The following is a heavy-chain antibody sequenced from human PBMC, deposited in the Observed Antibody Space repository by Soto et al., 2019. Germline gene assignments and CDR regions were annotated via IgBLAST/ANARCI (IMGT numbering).Heavy chain of an antibody. J-gene: IGHJ6*02. Sequence: ASVKVSCKASGYTFTSYYMHWVRQAPGQGLEWMGIINPSSGNTSYAQKFKGRVTITRDTSASTVYMELRSLRSEDTAMYYCARATTVLPVVIHGMDVWGQGTTVTVSS. CDR2: INPSSGNT. CDR3: ARATTVLPVVIHGMDV. V-gene: IGHV1-46*01. D-gene: IGHD4-17*01. CDR1: GYTFTSYY.